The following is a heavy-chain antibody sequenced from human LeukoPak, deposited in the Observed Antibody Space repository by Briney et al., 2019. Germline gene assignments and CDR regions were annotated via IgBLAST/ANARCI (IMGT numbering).Heavy chain of an antibody. CDR2: IYYSGST. CDR3: ASESGVSHYNEPFFDY. J-gene: IGHJ4*02. D-gene: IGHD3-10*01. CDR1: GGSISSGGYY. V-gene: IGHV4-31*03. Sequence: SETLSLTCTVSGGSISSGGYYWSWIRQHPGKGLEWIGYIYYSGSTYYNPSLKSRVTISVDTSKNQFSLKLSSVTAADTAVYYCASESGVSHYNEPFFDYWGQGTLVTVSS.